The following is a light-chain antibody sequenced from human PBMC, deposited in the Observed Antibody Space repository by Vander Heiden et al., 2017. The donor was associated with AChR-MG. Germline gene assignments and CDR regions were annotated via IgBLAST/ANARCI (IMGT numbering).Light chain of an antibody. CDR1: SGRMTSNS. V-gene: IGLV6-57*02. J-gene: IGLJ3*02. CDR3: QSYDSSNPGV. Sequence: NFIPTQLHAVAAAPGKPVTIAWTGSSGRMTSNSGQGHQQPPGSAPPTVLYENNQRPPGVPDRFSCSIDSSSTSASLTISRLKTEDEAYYYCQSYDSSNPGVFGGGTKLTVL. CDR2: ENN.